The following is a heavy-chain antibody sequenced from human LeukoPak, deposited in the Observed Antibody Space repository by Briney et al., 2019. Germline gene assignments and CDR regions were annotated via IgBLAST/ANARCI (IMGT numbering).Heavy chain of an antibody. V-gene: IGHV1-8*01. CDR3: ARGQVVYSFHTSGYFDY. CDR1: GYTFISYE. Sequence: ASVKVSCKASGYTFISYEINWVRQATGQGPEWMGWMNPQSGNTGYAQKFQGRVTMTRDTSINTDYMELISLTSEDTAVYYCARGQVVYSFHTSGYFDYWGQGTLVTVSS. J-gene: IGHJ4*02. CDR2: MNPQSGNT. D-gene: IGHD3-22*01.